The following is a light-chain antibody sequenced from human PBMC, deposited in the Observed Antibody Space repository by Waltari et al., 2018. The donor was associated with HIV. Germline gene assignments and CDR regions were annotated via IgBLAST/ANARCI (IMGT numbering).Light chain of an antibody. V-gene: IGLV1-40*01. Sequence: QSLLTQPPSVSATPGQRITISCTGNKSNIGAGHDVHWYRPLPGTAPRLLIFANSNRPPGVPDRISGSKSTASASLAITGLQAEDEGYYYCQSSDIRLHGLWVFGGGTKVTVL. CDR2: ANS. CDR3: QSSDIRLHGLWV. CDR1: KSNIGAGHD. J-gene: IGLJ3*02.